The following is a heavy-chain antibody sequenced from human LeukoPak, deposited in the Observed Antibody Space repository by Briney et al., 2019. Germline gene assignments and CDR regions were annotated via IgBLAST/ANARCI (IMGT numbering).Heavy chain of an antibody. Sequence: GGPLRLSCAASGFTFSSYAMSWVRQAPGKGLEWVSAISGSGGSTYYADSVKGRFTISRDNSKNTLYLQMNSLRAEDTAVYYCARLLAYNSGGEAFDHWGQGTLVTVSS. D-gene: IGHD1-20*01. CDR3: ARLLAYNSGGEAFDH. CDR1: GFTFSSYA. J-gene: IGHJ4*02. V-gene: IGHV3-23*01. CDR2: ISGSGGST.